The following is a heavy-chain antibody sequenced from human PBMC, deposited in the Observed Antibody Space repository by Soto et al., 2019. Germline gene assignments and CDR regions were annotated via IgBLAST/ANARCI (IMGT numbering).Heavy chain of an antibody. Sequence: ASVKVSCKASGYTFIVYGVSWVRQAPGQGLEWMGWISVYNGNTNYAQNLQDRVTMTTDTSTSTAYMELSRLRSDDTAVYYCARGLPRNGDWNVYMDVWGKGTTVTVSS. CDR1: GYTFIVYG. D-gene: IGHD1-1*01. V-gene: IGHV1-18*01. CDR3: ARGLPRNGDWNVYMDV. CDR2: ISVYNGNT. J-gene: IGHJ6*03.